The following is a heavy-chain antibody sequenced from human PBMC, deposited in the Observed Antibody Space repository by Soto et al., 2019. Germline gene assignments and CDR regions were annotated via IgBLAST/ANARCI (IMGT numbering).Heavy chain of an antibody. J-gene: IGHJ4*02. Sequence: EVQLLDSGGGLVQPGGSLRLSCAASGFTFSSYAMNWVRQAPGKGLEWVSVISGSGDSTYYADSVKGRFTISRDNSKTTLYPQMNSLKTEDTAVDYCARRGPGTYFDYWGQGTLVTVSS. CDR3: ARRGPGTYFDY. CDR2: ISGSGDST. D-gene: IGHD6-13*01. CDR1: GFTFSSYA. V-gene: IGHV3-23*01.